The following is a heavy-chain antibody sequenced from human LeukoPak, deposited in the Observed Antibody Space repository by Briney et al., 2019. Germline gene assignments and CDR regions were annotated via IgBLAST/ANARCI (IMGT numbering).Heavy chain of an antibody. CDR2: ISRSSSFT. D-gene: IGHD3-10*01. J-gene: IGHJ4*02. CDR1: GFTFSDYY. CDR3: ARFDSGSHGVFDS. Sequence: MPGGSLRLSCAASGFTFSDYYMSWIRQAPGKGLEWVSYISRSSSFTNYADSVKGRFTISRDNVKNSVYLQMNSLSTKDTAVYYCARFDSGSHGVFDSWGQGTLVTVSP. V-gene: IGHV3-11*03.